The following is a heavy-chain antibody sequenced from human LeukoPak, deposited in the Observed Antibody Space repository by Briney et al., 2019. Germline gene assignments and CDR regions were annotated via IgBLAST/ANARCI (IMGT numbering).Heavy chain of an antibody. Sequence: PSETLSLTCAVYGGSFSGYYWSWIRQPPGKGLEWIGEINHSGSTNYNPSLKSRVTISVDTSKNQFSLKLSSVTAADTAVYYCARGDIAAAGTWFGPWGQGTLVTVSS. V-gene: IGHV4-34*01. J-gene: IGHJ5*02. D-gene: IGHD6-13*01. CDR2: INHSGST. CDR3: ARGDIAAAGTWFGP. CDR1: GGSFSGYY.